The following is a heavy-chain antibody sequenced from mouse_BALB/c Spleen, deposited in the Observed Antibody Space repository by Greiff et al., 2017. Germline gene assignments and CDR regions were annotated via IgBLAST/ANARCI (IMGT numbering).Heavy chain of an antibody. CDR2: ILPGSGST. CDR1: GYTFSSYW. V-gene: IGHV1-9*01. Sequence: QVQLKQSGAELMKPGASVKISCKATGYTFSSYWIEWVKQRPGHGLEWIGEILPGSGSTNYNEKFKGKATFTADTSSNTAYMQLSSLTSEDSAVYYCARSYYGSSYPAWFAYWGQGTLVTVSA. J-gene: IGHJ3*01. D-gene: IGHD1-1*01. CDR3: ARSYYGSSYPAWFAY.